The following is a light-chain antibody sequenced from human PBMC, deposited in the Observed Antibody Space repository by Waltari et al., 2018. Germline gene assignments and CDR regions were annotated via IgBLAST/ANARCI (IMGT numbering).Light chain of an antibody. CDR1: SGPSSNI. CDR3: QTGGHGTWV. J-gene: IGLJ3*02. V-gene: IGLV4-69*01. Sequence: QLVLTQSPSASASLGASVKLTCTLSSGPSSNIIAWHQQQPEKGPGYLMKVNSDGSHSKGDEIPDRFSGSSSGAERYLTISSLQSEDEADYYCQTGGHGTWVFGGGTKLTVL. CDR2: VNSDGSH.